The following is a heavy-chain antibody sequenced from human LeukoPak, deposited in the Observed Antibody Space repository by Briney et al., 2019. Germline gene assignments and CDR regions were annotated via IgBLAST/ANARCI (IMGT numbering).Heavy chain of an antibody. CDR1: GGSISSYY. Sequence: SETLSLTCTVSGGSISSYYWSWIRQPPGKGLEWIGYIYYSGSTNYNPSLKSRVTISVDTSKNQFSLKLRSVTAADTAVYYCARDTEVAWYYFDYWGQGTLVTVSS. J-gene: IGHJ4*02. CDR3: ARDTEVAWYYFDY. V-gene: IGHV4-59*01. D-gene: IGHD4-23*01. CDR2: IYYSGST.